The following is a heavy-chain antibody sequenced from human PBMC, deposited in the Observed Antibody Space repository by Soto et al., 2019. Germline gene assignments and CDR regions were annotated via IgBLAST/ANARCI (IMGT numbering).Heavy chain of an antibody. CDR2: IYYSGST. V-gene: IGHV4-59*01. Sequence: PSETLSLTCAVSGDSISSYYWSWIRQPPGKGLEWIGYIYYSGSTNYNPSLKSRVTISVDTSKNQFSLKLSSVTAADTAVYYCARDKLPIDYWGQGTLVTVSS. J-gene: IGHJ4*02. D-gene: IGHD3-10*01. CDR1: GDSISSYY. CDR3: ARDKLPIDY.